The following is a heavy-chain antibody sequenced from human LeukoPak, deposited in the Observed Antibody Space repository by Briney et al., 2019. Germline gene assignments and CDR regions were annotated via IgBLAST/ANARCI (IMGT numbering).Heavy chain of an antibody. CDR3: AADYSGWPFYYMDV. V-gene: IGHV1-58*02. CDR1: GFTFTSSA. J-gene: IGHJ6*03. CDR2: IVVGSGNT. D-gene: IGHD6-19*01. Sequence: GASVKVSCRASGFTFTSSAMQWVRQARGQRLEWIGWIVVGSGNTNYAQKFQERVTITRDMSTSTAYMELSSLRSEDTAVYYCAADYSGWPFYYMDVWGKGTTVTVSS.